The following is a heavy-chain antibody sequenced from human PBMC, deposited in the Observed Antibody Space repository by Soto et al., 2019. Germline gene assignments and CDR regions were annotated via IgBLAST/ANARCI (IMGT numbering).Heavy chain of an antibody. J-gene: IGHJ6*02. V-gene: IGHV3-7*01. CDR1: GFTFSSYW. CDR3: ARDRYSYYDFWSGSLPYYYCGMDV. D-gene: IGHD3-3*01. CDR2: IKQDGSEK. Sequence: PGGSLRLSCAASGFTFSSYWMSWVRQAPGKGLEWVANIKQDGSEKYYVDSVKGRFTISRDNAKNSLYLQMNSLRAEDTAVYYCARDRYSYYDFWSGSLPYYYCGMDVWGQGTPVTVSS.